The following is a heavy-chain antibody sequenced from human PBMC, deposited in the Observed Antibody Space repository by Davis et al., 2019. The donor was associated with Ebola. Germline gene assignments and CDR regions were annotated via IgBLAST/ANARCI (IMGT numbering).Heavy chain of an antibody. V-gene: IGHV3-74*01. D-gene: IGHD1-26*01. CDR3: ARRSGRQYDY. CDR2: INSDGSIT. Sequence: GESLKISCAASGFTFSDYYMSWIRQAPGKGLVWVSRINSDGSITSYADSVKGRFTISRDNAKNTLYLQMNSLRGEDTALYYCARRSGRQYDYWGQGTLVTVSS. J-gene: IGHJ4*02. CDR1: GFTFSDYY.